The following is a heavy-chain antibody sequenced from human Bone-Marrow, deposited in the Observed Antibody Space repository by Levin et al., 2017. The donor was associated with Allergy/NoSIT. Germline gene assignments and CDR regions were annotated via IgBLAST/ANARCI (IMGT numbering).Heavy chain of an antibody. Sequence: SQTLSLTCSVSGASISSYYWGWIRQPPGKGLAWIGYVYYTGFTNYDPSLKSRVSISVDTSRNLVSLRLTSVTAADTAVYYCARHAGSRLSGDVNYFDHWGQGTLVTVSS. V-gene: IGHV4-59*08. J-gene: IGHJ4*02. CDR1: GASISSYY. CDR2: VYYTGFT. CDR3: ARHAGSRLSGDVNYFDH. D-gene: IGHD1-26*01.